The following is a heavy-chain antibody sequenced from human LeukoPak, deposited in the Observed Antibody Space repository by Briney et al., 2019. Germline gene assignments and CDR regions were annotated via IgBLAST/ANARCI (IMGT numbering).Heavy chain of an antibody. D-gene: IGHD3-22*01. V-gene: IGHV4-4*07. Sequence: PSETLSLTCTVSGGSMFSYHWSWVRQSAGEGLEWIGHIYAGGSTNYSPSLKSRVTMSVDTTKNQFSLKLKSVTAADTAVYYCARLRFYDSSGYSPGYYMDVWGKGTTVIVS. CDR2: IYAGGST. J-gene: IGHJ6*03. CDR3: ARLRFYDSSGYSPGYYMDV. CDR1: GGSMFSYH.